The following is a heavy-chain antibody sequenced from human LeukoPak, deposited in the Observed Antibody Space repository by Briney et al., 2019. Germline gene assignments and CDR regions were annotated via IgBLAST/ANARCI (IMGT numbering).Heavy chain of an antibody. Sequence: QTGGSLRLSCAASGFTFSSYAMHWVRQAPGKGLEWVAVISYDGSNKYYADSVKGRFTISRDTSKNTLYLQMNSLRAEDTAVYYCAKDRGGSGSYYNYWGQGTLVTVSS. V-gene: IGHV3-30-3*01. J-gene: IGHJ4*02. CDR2: ISYDGSNK. D-gene: IGHD3-10*01. CDR3: AKDRGGSGSYYNY. CDR1: GFTFSSYA.